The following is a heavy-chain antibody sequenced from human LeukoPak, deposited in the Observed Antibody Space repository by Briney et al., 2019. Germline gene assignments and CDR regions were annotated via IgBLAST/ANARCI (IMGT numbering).Heavy chain of an antibody. D-gene: IGHD5-18*01. Sequence: PSETLSLTCTVSGGSISSSSYYWGWIRQPPGKGLEWIGYIYYSGSTNYNPSLKSRVTISVDTSKNQFSLKLSSVTAADTAVYYCARIPWRGYSYGYLGDWFDPWGQGTLVTVSS. CDR1: GGSISSSSYY. CDR3: ARIPWRGYSYGYLGDWFDP. J-gene: IGHJ5*02. V-gene: IGHV4-61*05. CDR2: IYYSGST.